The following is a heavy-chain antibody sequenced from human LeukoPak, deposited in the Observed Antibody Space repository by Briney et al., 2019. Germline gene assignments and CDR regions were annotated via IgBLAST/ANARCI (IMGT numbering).Heavy chain of an antibody. D-gene: IGHD6-19*01. Sequence: PGGSLRLSCVDSGFSFSSYWMHCVRQAPGKGLVWVSRINSDESSTTYADSVKGRFTISRDNAKNTLYLQMNSLRAEDTAVYYCAGGRYSSVWYWGQGTLVTLSS. CDR1: GFSFSSYW. CDR2: INSDESST. J-gene: IGHJ4*02. V-gene: IGHV3-74*01. CDR3: AGGRYSSVWY.